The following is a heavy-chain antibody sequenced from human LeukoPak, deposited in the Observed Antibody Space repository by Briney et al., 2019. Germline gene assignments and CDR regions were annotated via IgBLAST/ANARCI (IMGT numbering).Heavy chain of an antibody. CDR2: IYHSGST. D-gene: IGHD4-17*01. Sequence: SQTLSLTCAVSGGSISSGGYFWSWIRQPPGKGLEWIGYIYHSGSTYYNPSLKSRVTISVDRSKNQFSLKLSSVTAADTAVYYCDSTVTHDKRYYFDYWGQGTLVTVSS. J-gene: IGHJ4*02. CDR3: DSTVTHDKRYYFDY. CDR1: GGSISSGGYF. V-gene: IGHV4-30-2*01.